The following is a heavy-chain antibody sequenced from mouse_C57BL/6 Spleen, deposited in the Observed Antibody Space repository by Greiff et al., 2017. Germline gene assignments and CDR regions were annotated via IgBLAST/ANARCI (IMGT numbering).Heavy chain of an antibody. CDR1: GYSITSGYY. CDR3: ARSSSSYPFDY. J-gene: IGHJ2*01. CDR2: ISYDGSN. D-gene: IGHD1-1*01. Sequence: EVQLVESGPGLVKPSQSLSLTCSVTGYSITSGYYWNWIRQFPGNKLEWMGYISYDGSNNYNPSLKNRISITRDTSKNQFFLKLNSVTTEDTATYYCARSSSSYPFDYWGQGTTLSVSS. V-gene: IGHV3-6*01.